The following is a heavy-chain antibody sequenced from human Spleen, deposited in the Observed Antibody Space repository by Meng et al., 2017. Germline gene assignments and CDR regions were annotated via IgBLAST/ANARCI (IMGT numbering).Heavy chain of an antibody. J-gene: IGHJ5*02. CDR3: VRSSGWVRTGFDP. Sequence: QPQLQESGPGLVKPSEALSLTCSVSGGSISTSGYYWGWIRQPPGKGLEWIGSIGHSGFTYYTPSLKSRVTVSIDMSKSQFSLMLTSVTAADTAMYYCVRSSGWVRTGFDPWGQGTLVTVSS. CDR2: IGHSGFT. D-gene: IGHD6-19*01. CDR1: GGSISTSGYY. V-gene: IGHV4-39*01.